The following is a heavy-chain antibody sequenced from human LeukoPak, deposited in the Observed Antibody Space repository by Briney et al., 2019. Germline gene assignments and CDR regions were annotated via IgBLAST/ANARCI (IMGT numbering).Heavy chain of an antibody. CDR3: ARHFASTGYRFDY. Sequence: PSETLSLTCTVSGGSISSRSYYWDWIRRPPWKGLEWIGTIDYSGSTYYNPSLKSRVTISVDTSKNQFSLKVHSVTAADTAVYYCARHFASTGYRFDYWGQGTLVTVSS. J-gene: IGHJ4*02. CDR1: GGSISSRSYY. CDR2: IDYSGST. V-gene: IGHV4-39*01. D-gene: IGHD6-13*01.